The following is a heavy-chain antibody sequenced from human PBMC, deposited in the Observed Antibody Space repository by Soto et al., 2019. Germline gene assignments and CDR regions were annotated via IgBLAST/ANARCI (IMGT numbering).Heavy chain of an antibody. J-gene: IGHJ6*02. CDR3: AVHKRWPHHYYYGMDV. CDR2: IVVGSGNT. Sequence: SVKVSCKASGFTFTSSAVQWVRQARGQRLEWIGWIVVGSGNTNYAQKFQERVTITRDMSTSTAYMELSSLRSEDTAVYYCAVHKRWPHHYYYGMDVWGQGTTVTVSS. CDR1: GFTFTSSA. V-gene: IGHV1-58*01.